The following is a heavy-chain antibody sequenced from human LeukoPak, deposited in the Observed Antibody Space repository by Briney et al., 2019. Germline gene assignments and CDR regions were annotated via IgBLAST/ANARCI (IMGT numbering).Heavy chain of an antibody. D-gene: IGHD2-2*01. CDR1: GYTLTELS. Sequence: ASVKVSCKVSGYTLTELSMHWVRQAPGKGLEWVGGFDPEDGETIYAQKFQGRVTMTEDTSTDTAYMELSSLRSEDTAVYYCATDSMYQSQTHSSYYYYGMDVWDQGTTVTVSS. V-gene: IGHV1-24*01. J-gene: IGHJ6*02. CDR2: FDPEDGET. CDR3: ATDSMYQSQTHSSYYYYGMDV.